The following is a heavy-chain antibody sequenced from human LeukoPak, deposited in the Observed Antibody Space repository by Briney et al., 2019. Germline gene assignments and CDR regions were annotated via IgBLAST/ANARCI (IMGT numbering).Heavy chain of an antibody. J-gene: IGHJ5*02. V-gene: IGHV3-74*01. CDR2: INSDGSST. Sequence: GGSLRLSCAASGFTFINYWMHWVRQAPGKGLVWVSRINSDGSSTDYADSVKGRFTISRDNAKDTLYLQMNSLRVEDTGVYYCARGTMIGRFDLWGQGTLVTVSS. D-gene: IGHD3-22*01. CDR1: GFTFINYW. CDR3: ARGTMIGRFDL.